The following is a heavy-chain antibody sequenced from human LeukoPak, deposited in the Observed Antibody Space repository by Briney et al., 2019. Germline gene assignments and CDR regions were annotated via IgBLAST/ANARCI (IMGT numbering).Heavy chain of an antibody. D-gene: IGHD1-26*01. CDR3: ARVSDGSPDYFDY. J-gene: IGHJ4*02. V-gene: IGHV1-2*02. CDR2: INPNSGGT. CDR1: GYTFTGYY. Sequence: ASVKVSCKASGYTFTGYYMHWVRQAPGQGLEWMGWINPNSGGTNYAQKFQGRVTMTRDTSISTAYMELSRLRSDDTAVYYCARVSDGSPDYFDYWGQGTLVTVSS.